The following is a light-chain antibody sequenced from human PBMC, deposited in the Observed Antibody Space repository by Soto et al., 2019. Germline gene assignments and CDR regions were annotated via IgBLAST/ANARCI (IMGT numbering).Light chain of an antibody. CDR3: QQYDDFPIT. V-gene: IGKV1-39*01. CDR2: ATS. Sequence: IQINKSQSSLSASVGDRVTITGLASHSISSYLNWFQQKPGKAPKVLIYATSGLQSGVPSRLSGSGSGTDFTLTIRSLQPEDIATYYCQQYDDFPITFGQAARLEI. J-gene: IGKJ5*01. CDR1: HSISSY.